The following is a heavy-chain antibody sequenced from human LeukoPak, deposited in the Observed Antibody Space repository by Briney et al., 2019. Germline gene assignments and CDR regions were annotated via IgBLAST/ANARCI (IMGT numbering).Heavy chain of an antibody. CDR3: AREYCRTTICYPSGWFYVP. CDR1: GGPISTFY. D-gene: IGHD2-2*01. Sequence: SETLSLTCTISGGPISTFYGSWIRQSAEKGLEYLGRVYSTGSVNYNPSVEGRVSMSIDTSRNQFSLRLRSVTAADTAVYYCAREYCRTTICYPSGWFYVPWGQGTLVTVSS. CDR2: VYSTGSV. J-gene: IGHJ5*02. V-gene: IGHV4-4*07.